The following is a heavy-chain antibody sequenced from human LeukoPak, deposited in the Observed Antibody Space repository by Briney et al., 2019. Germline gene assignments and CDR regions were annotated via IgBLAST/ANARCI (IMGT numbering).Heavy chain of an antibody. V-gene: IGHV3-21*06. CDR3: ARVLSSSWYDYFDY. J-gene: IGHJ4*02. CDR2: ISSSSSYI. Sequence: GGSLRPSCAAFGFTFSSYSMNWVRQAPGKGLEWVSSISSSSSYIYYADSVKGRFTISRDNSKNTLDLQMNSLRVEDTAVYYCARVLSSSWYDYFDYWGQGTLVTVSS. CDR1: GFTFSSYS. D-gene: IGHD6-13*01.